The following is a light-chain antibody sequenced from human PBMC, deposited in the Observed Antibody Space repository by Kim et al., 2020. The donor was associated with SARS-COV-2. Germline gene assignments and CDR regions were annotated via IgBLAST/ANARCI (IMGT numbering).Light chain of an antibody. CDR1: QSISKY. J-gene: IGKJ5*01. CDR3: QQSYSPPPAT. V-gene: IGKV1-39*01. CDR2: DAS. Sequence: DIQMTQSPSSLSASVGDRVTITCRASQSISKYLNWYQQKPGKAPKLLIYDASSLQSGVPSRFSGSGSGTDFTLTISSLQPEDFATYYCQQSYSPPPATFGQGTRVEIK.